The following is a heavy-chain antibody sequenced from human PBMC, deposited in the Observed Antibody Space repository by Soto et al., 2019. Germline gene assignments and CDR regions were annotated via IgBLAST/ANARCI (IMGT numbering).Heavy chain of an antibody. J-gene: IGHJ5*02. CDR2: TYFRSKWYN. D-gene: IGHD5-12*01. CDR3: AKGDNLGPKTGYAFDP. CDR1: GDRVSSNTAS. V-gene: IGHV6-1*01. Sequence: QTLSLTCAISGDRVSSNTASWNWIRQSPSRGLEWLGRTYFRSKWYNDYAVSVKSRIIINPDTSNNQFSLQLNSVTPEDTAVYFCAKGDNLGPKTGYAFDPWGQGIMVTV.